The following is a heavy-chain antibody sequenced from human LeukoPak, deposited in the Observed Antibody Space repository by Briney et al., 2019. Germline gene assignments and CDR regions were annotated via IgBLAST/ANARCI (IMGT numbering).Heavy chain of an antibody. D-gene: IGHD3-22*01. J-gene: IGHJ4*02. CDR2: ISGSGGST. CDR1: GFTFSSYA. CDR3: ARAPMGDSSGY. V-gene: IGHV3-23*01. Sequence: QPGGSLRLSCAASGFTFSSYAMSWVRQAPGKGLEWVSAISGSGGSTYYADSVKGRFTIPRDNSKNTLYLQMNSLRAEDTAVYYCARAPMGDSSGYWGQGTLVTVSS.